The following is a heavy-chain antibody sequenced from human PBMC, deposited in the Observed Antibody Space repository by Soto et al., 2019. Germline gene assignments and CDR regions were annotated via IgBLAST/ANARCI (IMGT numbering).Heavy chain of an antibody. Sequence: QVQLVQSGAEVKKPGSSVTVSCKTSGGTFSKDAINWVRQAPGQGLEWMGLLIPVFGSPIYAQKFQGRIRITVDESTSTAFMDLNSLRSEDTAVYYCTRVLGYSFEPGKTRYYAMDVWGQGTTVSVSS. D-gene: IGHD5-18*01. CDR2: LIPVFGSP. V-gene: IGHV1-69*01. J-gene: IGHJ6*02. CDR1: GGTFSKDA. CDR3: TRVLGYSFEPGKTRYYAMDV.